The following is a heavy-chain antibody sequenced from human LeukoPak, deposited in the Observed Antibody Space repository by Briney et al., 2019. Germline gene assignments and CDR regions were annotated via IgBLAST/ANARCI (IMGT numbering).Heavy chain of an antibody. CDR2: MHPTGDST. Sequence: ASVKVSCKASGYTFTNYYMNWVRQAPGQGLEWMGIMHPTGDSTNYAQKFQGRVTLTRDTSTGTFYMELSSLTSEDTGVYYCARHDFDLPMVYSFFVHWGQGTLVTVPS. J-gene: IGHJ5*02. CDR3: ARHDFDLPMVYSFFVH. V-gene: IGHV1-46*01. D-gene: IGHD3-3*01. CDR1: GYTFTNYY.